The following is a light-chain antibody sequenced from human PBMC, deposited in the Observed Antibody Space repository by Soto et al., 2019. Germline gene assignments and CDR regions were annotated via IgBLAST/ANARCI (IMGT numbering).Light chain of an antibody. CDR3: QQANSFPHT. J-gene: IGKJ3*01. CDR2: AAS. CDR1: QSISNW. Sequence: DIQMTQSPSSVSASVGDRITITCGASQSISNWLAWYQQKPGRAPKLLIYAASTLQTGVPSRFSGSGSGTDFTLTISSLQPEDYATYYCQQANSFPHTFGPGTKVDIK. V-gene: IGKV1-12*01.